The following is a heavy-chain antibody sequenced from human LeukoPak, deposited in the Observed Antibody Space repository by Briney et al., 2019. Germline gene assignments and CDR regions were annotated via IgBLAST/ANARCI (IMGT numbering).Heavy chain of an antibody. CDR3: ARHVGFITMVRGVINNNWFDP. V-gene: IGHV4-39*01. J-gene: IGHJ5*02. CDR2: IYYSRSP. D-gene: IGHD3-10*01. Sequence: SETLSLTCTVSGGSISSSSYYWGWIRQPPGKGLEWIGSIYYSRSPYYNPALISRVTISVDTSKNQFSLKLSSVTAADTAVYYCARHVGFITMVRGVINNNWFDPWGQGTLVTVSS. CDR1: GGSISSSSYY.